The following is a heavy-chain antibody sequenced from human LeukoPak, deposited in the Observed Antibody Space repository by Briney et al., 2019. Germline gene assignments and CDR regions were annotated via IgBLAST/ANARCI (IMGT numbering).Heavy chain of an antibody. CDR2: INHSGST. CDR3: ARGEGARDGYNYEGPFYFDY. J-gene: IGHJ4*02. Sequence: SETLSLTCTVSGGSVSSGSYYWSWIRQPPGKGLEWIGKINHSGSTNYRPSLKSRVTISIDTSKNQFSLKLKSMTAADTAVYYCARGEGARDGYNYEGPFYFDYWGQGTLVTVSS. D-gene: IGHD5-24*01. CDR1: GGSVSSGSYY. V-gene: IGHV4-39*07.